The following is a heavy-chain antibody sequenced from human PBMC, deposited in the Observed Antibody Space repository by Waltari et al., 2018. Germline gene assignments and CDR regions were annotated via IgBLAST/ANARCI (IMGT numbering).Heavy chain of an antibody. Sequence: QVQLVQSGPETKKPGASVKVSCKGSGYTFTSYTMHWVRQAPGQRLEWMGWIRTSKTKYSERFRGRVTITRDTSANTAYMEMTSLTSEDTAVYFCARYSGFYQDAFDIWGQGTMVTVSS. D-gene: IGHD1-26*01. V-gene: IGHV1-3*04. CDR1: GYTFTSYT. CDR3: ARYSGFYQDAFDI. CDR2: IRTSKT. J-gene: IGHJ3*02.